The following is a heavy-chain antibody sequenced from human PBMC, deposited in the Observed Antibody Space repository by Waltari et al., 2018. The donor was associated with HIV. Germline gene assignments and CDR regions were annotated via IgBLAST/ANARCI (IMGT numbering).Heavy chain of an antibody. CDR2: ISGSGGST. CDR3: AKPRYCSSTSSDYYYYGMDV. D-gene: IGHD2-2*01. V-gene: IGHV3-23*01. J-gene: IGHJ6*02. CDR1: GFTFSSYA. Sequence: AASGFTFSSYAMSWVRQAPGKGLELVSTISGSGGSTYYADSVKGRFTISRDNSKNTLYLQMNSLRAEDTAVYYCAKPRYCSSTSSDYYYYGMDVWGQGTTVTVSS.